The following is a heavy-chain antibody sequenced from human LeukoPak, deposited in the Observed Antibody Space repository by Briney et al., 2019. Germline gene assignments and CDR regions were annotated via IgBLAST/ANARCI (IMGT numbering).Heavy chain of an antibody. CDR1: GYTFTGYY. D-gene: IGHD3-9*01. Sequence: ASVKVSCKASGYTFTGYYMHWVRQAPGQGLEWMGRINPNSGGTNYAQKFQGRVTMTRDTSISTAYMELSRLRSDDTAVYYCARALMKYYDILTGPAFDIWGQGTRLTVSS. V-gene: IGHV1-2*06. CDR3: ARALMKYYDILTGPAFDI. CDR2: INPNSGGT. J-gene: IGHJ3*02.